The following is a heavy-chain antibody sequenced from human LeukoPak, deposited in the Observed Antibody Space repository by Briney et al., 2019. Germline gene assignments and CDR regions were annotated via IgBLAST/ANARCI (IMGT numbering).Heavy chain of an antibody. Sequence: GASVKVSCKASGGTFSSYAISWVRQAPGQGLERMGGIIPIFGTANYAQKFQGRVTITADESTSTAYMELSSLRSEDTAVYYCARGIRGLGILYYFDYWGQGTLVTVSS. J-gene: IGHJ4*02. CDR2: IIPIFGTA. CDR1: GGTFSSYA. CDR3: ARGIRGLGILYYFDY. V-gene: IGHV1-69*13. D-gene: IGHD3-16*01.